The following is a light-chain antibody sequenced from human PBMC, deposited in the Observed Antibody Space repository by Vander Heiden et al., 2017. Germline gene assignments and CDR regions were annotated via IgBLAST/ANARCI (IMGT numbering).Light chain of an antibody. J-gene: IGLJ3*02. Sequence: QSVLPQPPSVSGAPGQRVTISCTGSRSNIGAGFDVHWYQQLPGAAPKLLIYGKSNRPSGVPDRFSDSKSDTSASLAITGLQAEDEADYYCQSYDSSLSAWVFGGGTKLTV. V-gene: IGLV1-40*01. CDR3: QSYDSSLSAWV. CDR1: RSNIGAGFD. CDR2: GKS.